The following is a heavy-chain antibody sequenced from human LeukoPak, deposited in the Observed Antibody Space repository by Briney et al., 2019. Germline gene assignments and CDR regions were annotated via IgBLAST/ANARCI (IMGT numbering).Heavy chain of an antibody. CDR1: GGTFSSYA. Sequence: SVKVSCKASGGTFSSYAISWVQQAPGQGLEWMGGIIPIFGTANYAQKFQGRVTITADKSTSTAYMELSSLRSEDTAVYYCARAGGSGSRWFDPWGQGTLVTVSS. D-gene: IGHD3-10*01. J-gene: IGHJ5*02. V-gene: IGHV1-69*06. CDR3: ARAGGSGSRWFDP. CDR2: IIPIFGTA.